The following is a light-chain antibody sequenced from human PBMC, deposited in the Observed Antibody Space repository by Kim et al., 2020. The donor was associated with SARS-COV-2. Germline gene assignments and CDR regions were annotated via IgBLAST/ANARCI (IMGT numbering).Light chain of an antibody. CDR1: QTVSSSY. CDR2: SAS. Sequence: EIVLTQSPGTLSLSPGERATLSCRASQTVSSSYLAWYQQKPGQAPRLLIYSASSRATGIPDRFSGSGSGTDFTLTISSLEPEDFAVYYCQQYYSSRWTFGQGTKVEIK. CDR3: QQYYSSRWT. J-gene: IGKJ1*01. V-gene: IGKV3-20*01.